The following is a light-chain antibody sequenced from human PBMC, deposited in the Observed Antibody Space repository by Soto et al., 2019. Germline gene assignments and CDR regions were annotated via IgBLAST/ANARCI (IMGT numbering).Light chain of an antibody. CDR1: QSISSI. Sequence: DIQMTQSPSTLSASVGDRVTITCRASQSISSILAWYQQKPGKAPKLLIYKASSLESGVPSRFSGSGSGTEFTLTISSLQPDDFATYYCQQYNGYSPRTFGQGTKVEIK. V-gene: IGKV1-5*03. J-gene: IGKJ1*01. CDR3: QQYNGYSPRT. CDR2: KAS.